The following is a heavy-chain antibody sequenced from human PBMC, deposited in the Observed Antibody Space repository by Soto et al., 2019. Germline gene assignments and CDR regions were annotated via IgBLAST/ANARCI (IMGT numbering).Heavy chain of an antibody. V-gene: IGHV4-59*07. J-gene: IGHJ2*01. Sequence: PSDTLSHTATDSGGSIGIYYEILIRQPPGKGLEWIGYIYYSGSTNYNPSLKSRVTISVDTSKNQFSLKLSSVTAADTAVYYCASWSGNHWYFDLWGRGTLVSGSS. CDR2: IYYSGST. D-gene: IGHD3-3*01. CDR1: GGSIGIYY. CDR3: ASWSGNHWYFDL.